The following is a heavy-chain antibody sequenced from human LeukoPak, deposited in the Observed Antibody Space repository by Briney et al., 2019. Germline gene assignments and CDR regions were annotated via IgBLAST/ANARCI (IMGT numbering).Heavy chain of an antibody. CDR3: AKNYDFWSGYPTY. CDR2: ISGSGGST. Sequence: GGSLRLSCAASGFTFSNYAMNWVRQAPGKGLEWVSAISGSGGSTYYADSVKGRFTISRDNSKNTLYLQMNSLRAEDTAVYYCAKNYDFWSGYPTYWGQGTLVTVSS. D-gene: IGHD3-3*01. V-gene: IGHV3-23*01. J-gene: IGHJ4*02. CDR1: GFTFSNYA.